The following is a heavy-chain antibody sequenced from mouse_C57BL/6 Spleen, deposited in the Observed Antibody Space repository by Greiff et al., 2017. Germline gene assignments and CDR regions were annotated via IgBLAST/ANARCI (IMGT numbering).Heavy chain of an antibody. D-gene: IGHD2-12*01. V-gene: IGHV1-18*01. CDR1: GYTFTDYN. CDR2: INPNNGGT. J-gene: IGHJ3*01. CDR3: ASWNYTPLAY. Sequence: VQLQQSGPELVKPGASVKIPCKASGYTFTDYNMNWVKQSHGKSLEWIGDINPNNGGTFYNQKLKGKATLTEEKSSSTAYMKLRSPTAEAAAVYYCASWNYTPLAYWGQGTLVTVSA.